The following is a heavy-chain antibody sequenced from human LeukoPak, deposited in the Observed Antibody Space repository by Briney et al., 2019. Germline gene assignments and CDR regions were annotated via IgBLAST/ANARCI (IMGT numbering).Heavy chain of an antibody. Sequence: GGSLRLSCEVSGFTFSNYGMHWVRQAPGKGLEWVALIWYDGRTKFHADSVKGRFTISRDNSANTLYLQMSSLRVEDTAVYYCAREWGRIAVAGGPGFWGQGALVTVCS. CDR1: GFTFSNYG. J-gene: IGHJ4*02. D-gene: IGHD6-19*01. CDR2: IWYDGRTK. CDR3: AREWGRIAVAGGPGF. V-gene: IGHV3-33*01.